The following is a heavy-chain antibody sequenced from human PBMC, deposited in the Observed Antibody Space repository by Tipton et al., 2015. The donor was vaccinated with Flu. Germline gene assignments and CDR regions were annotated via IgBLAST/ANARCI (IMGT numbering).Heavy chain of an antibody. D-gene: IGHD3-10*02. CDR1: GYSIGRGYY. CDR3: ARQRLLRDHVHS. Sequence: LRLSCNVSGYSIGRGYYWGWIRQPPGKALEWIGNIGHDGTTYYNPSLQSRVTISMDTSKNRFSLKLSSVTAADTAVYFCARQRLLRDHVHSWGQGTLVTVSS. V-gene: IGHV4-38-2*02. J-gene: IGHJ4*02. CDR2: IGHDGTT.